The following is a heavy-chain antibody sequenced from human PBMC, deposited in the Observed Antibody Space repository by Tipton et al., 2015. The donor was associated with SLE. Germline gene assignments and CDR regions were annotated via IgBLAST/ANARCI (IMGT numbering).Heavy chain of an antibody. V-gene: IGHV4-34*01. CDR2: INHSGST. D-gene: IGHD2-21*02. Sequence: TLSLTCAVYGGSFSDYYWSWIRQPPGKGLEWIGEINHSGSTNYNPSLKSRVTISVDTSKNQFSLKLSSVTAADTAVYYCARERGEIVVVTAPRLNYYYYMDVWGKGTTVTVSS. CDR3: ARERGEIVVVTAPRLNYYYYMDV. J-gene: IGHJ6*03. CDR1: GGSFSDYY.